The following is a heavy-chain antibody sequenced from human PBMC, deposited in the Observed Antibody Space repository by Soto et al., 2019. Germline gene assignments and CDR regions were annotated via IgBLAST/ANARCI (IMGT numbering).Heavy chain of an antibody. J-gene: IGHJ3*02. Sequence: GGSLRLSCAASGFTFSSYEMNWVRQAPGKGLEWVSYISSSGSTIYYADSVKGRFTISRDNAKNSLYLQMNSLRAEDTAVYYCAAETEDAFDIWGQGTMVTVSS. CDR2: ISSSGSTI. CDR3: AAETEDAFDI. V-gene: IGHV3-48*03. CDR1: GFTFSSYE.